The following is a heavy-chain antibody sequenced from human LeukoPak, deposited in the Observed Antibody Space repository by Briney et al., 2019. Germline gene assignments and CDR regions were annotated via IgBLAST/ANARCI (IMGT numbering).Heavy chain of an antibody. CDR3: AKGGLLVASFDY. CDR1: GFTFSSYS. D-gene: IGHD5-12*01. CDR2: ISGSGGST. V-gene: IGHV3-23*01. Sequence: PGGSLRLSCAASGFTFSSYSMNWVRQAPGKGLEWVSAISGSGGSTYYVDSVKGRFTISRDNSKNTLYLQMNSLRAEDTAVYYCAKGGLLVASFDYWGQGTLVTVSS. J-gene: IGHJ4*02.